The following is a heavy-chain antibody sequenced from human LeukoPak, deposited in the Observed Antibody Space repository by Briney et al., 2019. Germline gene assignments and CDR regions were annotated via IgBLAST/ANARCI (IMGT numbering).Heavy chain of an antibody. CDR3: ARYWDYGSGSYYNGYFDY. J-gene: IGHJ4*02. CDR1: GFTFSDYY. V-gene: IGHV3-11*01. D-gene: IGHD3-10*01. Sequence: GGSLRLSCAASGFTFSDYYMSWIRQAPGKGLEWVSYISSSGSTIYYADSVKGRFTISRDNAKNSLYLQMNSLRAEDTAVYYCARYWDYGSGSYYNGYFDYWGQGNLVTVSS. CDR2: ISSSGSTI.